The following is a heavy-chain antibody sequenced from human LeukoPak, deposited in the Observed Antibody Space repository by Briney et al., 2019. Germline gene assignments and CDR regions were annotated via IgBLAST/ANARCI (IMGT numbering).Heavy chain of an antibody. CDR1: GGSFSGYY. CDR2: INHSGST. D-gene: IGHD3-10*01. J-gene: IGHJ5*02. Sequence: SETLSLTCAVYGGSFSGYYWSWIRQPPGKGLEWIGEINHSGSTNYNPSLKSRVTISVDTSKNQFSLKLSSVTATDTAVYYCARHMGFITMVRGVINNNWFDPWGQGTLVTVSS. V-gene: IGHV4-34*01. CDR3: ARHMGFITMVRGVINNNWFDP.